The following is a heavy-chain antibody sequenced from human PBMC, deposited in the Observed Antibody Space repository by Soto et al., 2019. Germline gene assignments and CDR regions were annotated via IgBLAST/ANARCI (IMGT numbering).Heavy chain of an antibody. J-gene: IGHJ4*02. CDR2: IWNDGSNK. CDR1: GFTFSSDA. V-gene: IGHV3-33*01. CDR3: ARDPGGSGFAFDS. D-gene: IGHD6-25*01. Sequence: SCAASGFTFSSDAMHWVRQAPGKGLEWVAFIWNDGSNKYYAESVKDRFTISRDNSKNTLDLQMNSLRAEDTAVYYCARDPGGSGFAFDSWGQGILVTVSS.